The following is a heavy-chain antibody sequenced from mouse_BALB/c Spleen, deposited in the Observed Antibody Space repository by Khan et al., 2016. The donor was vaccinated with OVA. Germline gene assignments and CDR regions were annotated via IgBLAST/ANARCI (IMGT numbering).Heavy chain of an antibody. CDR1: GYTFTDYY. CDR2: ISPGSGDT. Sequence: QVELQQSGAELARPGASVKLSCKASGYTFTDYYINWVKQRTGQGLEWIGEISPGSGDTYYNERFKGKATLTADKSSSTPYMQLSSLTSEASAVYFCARRNYFGYTFAYWGQGTLVTVSA. CDR3: ARRNYFGYTFAY. D-gene: IGHD1-2*01. V-gene: IGHV1-77*01. J-gene: IGHJ3*01.